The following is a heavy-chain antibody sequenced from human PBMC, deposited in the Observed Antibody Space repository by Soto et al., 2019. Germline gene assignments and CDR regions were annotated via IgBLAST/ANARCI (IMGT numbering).Heavy chain of an antibody. CDR3: AVVDSTENWFDP. D-gene: IGHD2-15*01. V-gene: IGHV4-39*01. CDR2: MYYSGTT. Sequence: SETLSLTCTVSGGSISSSDFYWGWLRQTPGKGLEFIGSMYYSGTTYYNPSLKSRVTISVDTSKNQFTLKLISVTAADTAVYYCAVVDSTENWFDPWGEGALVTVSS. J-gene: IGHJ5*02. CDR1: GGSISSSDFY.